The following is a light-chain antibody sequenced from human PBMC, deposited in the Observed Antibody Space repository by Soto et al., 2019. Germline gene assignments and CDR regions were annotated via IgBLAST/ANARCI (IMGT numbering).Light chain of an antibody. CDR3: QQYGSSIT. CDR2: GAS. Sequence: IMLTQSPGTLSLTPGERATLSCRASQSVSSSYLAWYQQQPGQAPRLLIYGASSRATGIPDRFSGSGSGTDFTLTISRLEPEDFAVFYCQQYGSSITFGQGTRLEIK. V-gene: IGKV3-20*01. J-gene: IGKJ5*01. CDR1: QSVSSSY.